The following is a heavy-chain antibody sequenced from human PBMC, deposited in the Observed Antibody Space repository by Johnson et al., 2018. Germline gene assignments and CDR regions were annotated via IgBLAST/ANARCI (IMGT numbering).Heavy chain of an antibody. V-gene: IGHV5-51*03. CDR3: ARPGRGDYDSSGYYYGAFDI. Sequence: VQLVQSGAEVKKPGESLKISCKGSGYSFTSYWIGWVRQMPGKGLEWMGIIYPGDSDTSYSPSFQGQVTISADKSISTAYLQWSSLKASDTARYYCARPGRGDYDSSGYYYGAFDIWGQGTMVTVSS. CDR1: GYSFTSYW. CDR2: IYPGDSDT. D-gene: IGHD3-22*01. J-gene: IGHJ3*02.